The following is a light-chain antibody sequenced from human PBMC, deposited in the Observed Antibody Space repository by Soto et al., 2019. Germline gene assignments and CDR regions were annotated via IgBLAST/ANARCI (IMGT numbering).Light chain of an antibody. CDR2: ATS. CDR3: QQYGDWPLT. CDR1: QSVGNN. Sequence: EIVVTQSPATLSVSPGERATLSCRASQSVGNNFAWYQQKPGQAPRLLIFATSTWATGVPARFSGSGSGTDFTLTISRMHSEDFAVFYCQQYGDWPLTFGGGAKVEIE. V-gene: IGKV3-15*01. J-gene: IGKJ4*01.